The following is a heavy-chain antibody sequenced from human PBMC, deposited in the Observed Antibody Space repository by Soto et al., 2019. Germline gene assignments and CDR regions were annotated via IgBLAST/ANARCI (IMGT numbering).Heavy chain of an antibody. J-gene: IGHJ4*02. CDR3: AKSYSSGWFCAGY. CDR1: GFTFSSYG. Sequence: GGSLRLSCAASGFTFSSYGMHWVRQAPGKGLEWVAVISYDGSNKYYADSVKGRFTISRDNSKNTLYLQMNSLRAEDTAVYYCAKSYSSGWFCAGYWGQGTLVTVSS. CDR2: ISYDGSNK. V-gene: IGHV3-30*18. D-gene: IGHD6-19*01.